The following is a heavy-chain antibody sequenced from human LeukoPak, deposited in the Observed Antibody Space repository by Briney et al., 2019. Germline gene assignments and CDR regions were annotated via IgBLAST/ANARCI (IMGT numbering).Heavy chain of an antibody. D-gene: IGHD6-13*01. CDR3: ARDRWPLAAARSALNYNWFDP. Sequence: SQTLSLTCAISGDSVSSNSAAWNWIRQSPSRGLEWLGRTYYRSKWYNDYAVSVKSRITINPDTSKNQFSLQLNSVTPEDTAVYYCARDRWPLAAARSALNYNWFDPWGQGTLVTVSS. V-gene: IGHV6-1*01. J-gene: IGHJ5*02. CDR2: TYYRSKWYN. CDR1: GDSVSSNSAA.